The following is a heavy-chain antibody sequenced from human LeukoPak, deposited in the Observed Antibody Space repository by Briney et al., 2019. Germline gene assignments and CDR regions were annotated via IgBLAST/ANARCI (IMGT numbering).Heavy chain of an antibody. CDR2: IKYDGSEK. D-gene: IGHD3-3*01. V-gene: IGHV3-7*01. CDR3: ASGFLDDFWSGHF. J-gene: IGHJ4*02. CDR1: GFSFSTHW. Sequence: GSLRLSCAASGFSFSTHWMSWVRLAPGKGPEWVANIKYDGSEKYYVDSVKGRFTISRDNAKNPLYLHMNSLRAEDTAVYYCASGFLDDFWSGHFWGQGTLVTVSS.